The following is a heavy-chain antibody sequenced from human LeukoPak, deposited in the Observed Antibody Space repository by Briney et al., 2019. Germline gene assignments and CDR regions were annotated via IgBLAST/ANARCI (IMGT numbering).Heavy chain of an antibody. CDR1: GFTVSSNY. CDR2: IYSGGST. V-gene: IGHV3-53*01. J-gene: IGHJ3*02. D-gene: IGHD3-22*01. CDR3: ARRLGYYDSSGAFDI. Sequence: GGSLRLSCAASGFTVSSNYMSWVRQAPGKGLEWVSVIYSGGSTYYADSVKGGFTISRDNSKNTLYLQMNSLRAEDTAVYYCARRLGYYDSSGAFDIWGQGTMVTVSS.